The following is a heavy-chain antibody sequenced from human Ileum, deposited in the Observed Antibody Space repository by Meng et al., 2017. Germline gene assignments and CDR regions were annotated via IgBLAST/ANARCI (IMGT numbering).Heavy chain of an antibody. V-gene: IGHV3-74*01. CDR1: GFTFSDFW. CDR3: ARDLHIAAANY. Sequence: GGLVSGGGSLRLSCEGSGFTFSDFWMHWVRQAPGRGLEWVSRIIGDGSARDYADSVRGRFIISRDNAKTTVYLEMNNLRAEDTAIYYCARDLHIAAANYWGQGTLVTVSS. J-gene: IGHJ4*02. CDR2: IIGDGSAR. D-gene: IGHD6-13*01.